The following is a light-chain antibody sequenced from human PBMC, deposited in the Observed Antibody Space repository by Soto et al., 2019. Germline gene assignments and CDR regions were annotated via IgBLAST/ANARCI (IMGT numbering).Light chain of an antibody. J-gene: IGKJ5*01. V-gene: IGKV1-33*01. Sequence: DIQMTQSPSSLFASVGDRVTITCQASQDIDNYLNWYQQKPGQCPKLLIHAASTLETGVPSRFSGSGSGTDFSFSISSLQPEDFATYYCQQYDSLPTVGPGTRLEIK. CDR1: QDIDNY. CDR3: QQYDSLPT. CDR2: AAS.